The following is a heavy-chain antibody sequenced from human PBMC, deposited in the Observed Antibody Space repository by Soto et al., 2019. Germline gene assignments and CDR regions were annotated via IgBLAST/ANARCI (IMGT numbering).Heavy chain of an antibody. D-gene: IGHD6-19*01. CDR2: ISGSGGST. CDR1: GVPFINYG. Sequence: GGPLIVWCSAAGVPFINYGMRCVRAPTGKGLEWVSAISGSGGSTYYADSVKGRFTISRDNSKNTLYLQMNSLRAEDTAVYYCTKIQNLPIAVGGPFDYWGQGTLVTVSS. V-gene: IGHV3-23*01. CDR3: TKIQNLPIAVGGPFDY. J-gene: IGHJ4*02.